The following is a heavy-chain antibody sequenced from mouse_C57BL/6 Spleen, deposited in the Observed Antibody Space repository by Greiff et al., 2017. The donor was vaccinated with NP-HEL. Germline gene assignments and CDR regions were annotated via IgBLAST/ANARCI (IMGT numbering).Heavy chain of an antibody. V-gene: IGHV2-9*01. CDR2: IWGGGST. J-gene: IGHJ4*01. CDR3: AKRGREGSYAMDY. CDR1: GFSFTSYG. Sequence: VKLMESGPGLVAPSPSLSITCTASGFSFTSYGVDWVRQPPGKGLEWLGVIWGGGSTNYNSALMSRLSISKDNSKSEVILKMNSLQTDDTAMYYGAKRGREGSYAMDYWGQGTSVTVSS. D-gene: IGHD3-3*01.